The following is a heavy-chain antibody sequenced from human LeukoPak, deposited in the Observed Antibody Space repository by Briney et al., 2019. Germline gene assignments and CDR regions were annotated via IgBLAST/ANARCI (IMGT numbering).Heavy chain of an antibody. CDR2: ISGSGSTI. CDR3: ARDCSGGSGYYGTDAFGI. J-gene: IGHJ3*02. D-gene: IGHD2-15*01. V-gene: IGHV3-48*03. Sequence: PGGSLRLSCAASGFTFSSYEMNWVRQAPGKGLEWVSYISGSGSTIYYADSVKGRFTISRDNAKNSLYLQMNSLRAEDTAVYYCARDCSGGSGYYGTDAFGIWGQGTIVTVSS. CDR1: GFTFSSYE.